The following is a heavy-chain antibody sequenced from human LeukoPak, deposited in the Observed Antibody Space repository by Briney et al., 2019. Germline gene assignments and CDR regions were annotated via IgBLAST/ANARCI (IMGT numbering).Heavy chain of an antibody. CDR3: ASHWIYDLSGVDY. J-gene: IGHJ4*02. Sequence: GGSLRLSCAASGFTFSSYSMNWVRQAPGKGLEWVSSISSSSSYIYYADSVKGRFTISRDNAKNSLYLQMNSLRAEDTAVYYCASHWIYDLSGVDYWGQGTLVTVSS. CDR2: ISSSSSYI. D-gene: IGHD1-7*01. CDR1: GFTFSSYS. V-gene: IGHV3-21*01.